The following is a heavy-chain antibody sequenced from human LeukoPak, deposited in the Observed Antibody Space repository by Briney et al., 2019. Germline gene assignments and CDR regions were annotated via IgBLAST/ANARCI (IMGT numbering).Heavy chain of an antibody. D-gene: IGHD6-13*01. Sequence: SVKVSCKASGGTFSSYAISWVRQTPGQGLEWMGGIIPIFGTANYAQKFQGRVTITADESTSTAYMELSSLRSEDTAVYYCARAGDSSSWYTGDYFDYWGQGTLVTVSS. CDR2: IIPIFGTA. CDR3: ARAGDSSSWYTGDYFDY. V-gene: IGHV1-69*13. CDR1: GGTFSSYA. J-gene: IGHJ4*02.